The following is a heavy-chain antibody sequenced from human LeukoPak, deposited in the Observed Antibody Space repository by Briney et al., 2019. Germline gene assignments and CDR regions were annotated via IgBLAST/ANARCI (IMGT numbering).Heavy chain of an antibody. D-gene: IGHD4-23*01. CDR3: ASDGGYGGGREI. V-gene: IGHV1-58*01. CDR2: IVVGSGNT. J-gene: IGHJ3*02. Sequence: ASVKVSCKASGFTFSSSAVQWVRQARGQRLKWIGWIVVGSGNTNYAQKFQERVTITRDMSTSTAYMELSSLRSEDTAVFYCASDGGYGGGREIWGQGTMVTVSS. CDR1: GFTFSSSA.